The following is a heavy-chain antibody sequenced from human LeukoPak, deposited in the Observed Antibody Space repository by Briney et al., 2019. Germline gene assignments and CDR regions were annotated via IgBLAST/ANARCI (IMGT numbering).Heavy chain of an antibody. V-gene: IGHV3-21*01. CDR2: IISSSSNI. J-gene: IGHJ4*02. Sequence: GGSLRLSCAASGFTFSSYSMNSVRQAPGKGLECVSPIISSSSNIYYAESAKGRFTISRDNAKNSLYLQMKSLRAEDTVVYYWARPRSMMVRGVLSYRWEQGTLVTVSS. CDR1: GFTFSSYS. CDR3: ARPRSMMVRGVLSYR. D-gene: IGHD3-10*01.